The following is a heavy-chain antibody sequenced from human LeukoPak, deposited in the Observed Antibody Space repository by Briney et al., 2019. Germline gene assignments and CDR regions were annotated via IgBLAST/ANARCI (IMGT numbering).Heavy chain of an antibody. CDR3: AKRAIQFWDDRAFDY. CDR1: GFTFSNHA. D-gene: IGHD1-1*01. CDR2: INESGGTT. J-gene: IGHJ4*02. Sequence: GGSLRLSCAASGFTFSNHAMTWVRQAPGKGLECVSGINESGGTTYYADSVKGRFTVSRDNSKNTLYLQMNSLTAEDTAVYYCAKRAIQFWDDRAFDYWGQGTLVTVSS. V-gene: IGHV3-23*01.